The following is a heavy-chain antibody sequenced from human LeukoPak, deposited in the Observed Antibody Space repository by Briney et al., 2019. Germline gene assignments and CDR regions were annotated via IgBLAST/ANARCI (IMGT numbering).Heavy chain of an antibody. J-gene: IGHJ4*02. Sequence: ASVKVSCKASGYDFTSVGITWVRRAPGQGLEWMGWISPYNGNTRYAQKFQGRVTMTTDTSTSTAYMELRSLRSDDTAVYYCARAPDDYDFWSGPFDYWGRGTLVTVSS. V-gene: IGHV1-18*01. CDR1: GYDFTSVG. CDR3: ARAPDDYDFWSGPFDY. D-gene: IGHD3-3*01. CDR2: ISPYNGNT.